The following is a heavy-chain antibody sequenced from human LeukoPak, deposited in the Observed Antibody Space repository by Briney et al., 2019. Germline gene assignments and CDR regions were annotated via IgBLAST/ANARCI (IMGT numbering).Heavy chain of an antibody. CDR1: GGSISSRPYC. Sequence: PSETLSLTCTVSGGSISSRPYCWGWIRQPPGKGLEWLGSFYYSGSTHYKPSLKSRVTISVDTSKNQFSLKLSSVTAADTAVYYCATLPTARDYPSTNINWFDPWGQGTLVTVSS. D-gene: IGHD3-16*01. V-gene: IGHV4-39*07. J-gene: IGHJ5*02. CDR2: FYYSGST. CDR3: ATLPTARDYPSTNINWFDP.